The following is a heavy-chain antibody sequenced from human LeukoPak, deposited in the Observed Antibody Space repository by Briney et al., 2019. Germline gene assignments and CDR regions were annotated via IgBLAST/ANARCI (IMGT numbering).Heavy chain of an antibody. CDR2: INPNSGGA. J-gene: IGHJ4*02. CDR1: GYTFTEYY. V-gene: IGHV1-2*02. CDR3: ARIVSRIAAAGTVDY. Sequence: ASVKVSCKASGYTFTEYYMHWVRQAPGQGLEWMGWINPNSGGANYAENFQGRVTMTRDTSISTAYMELSRLRSDDTAVYYCARIVSRIAAAGTVDYWGQGTLVTVSS. D-gene: IGHD6-13*01.